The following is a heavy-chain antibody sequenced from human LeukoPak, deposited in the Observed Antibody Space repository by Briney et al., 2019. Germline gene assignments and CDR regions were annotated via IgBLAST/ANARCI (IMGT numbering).Heavy chain of an antibody. Sequence: ASVKVSCKASGYTFTGYYMHWVRQAPGQGLEWMGWINPNSGGTNYAQKFQGRVTMTRDTSISTAYMELNSLRSDDTALFYCARAYCTTNSCYFIMDSWGQGTLVTVSS. J-gene: IGHJ4*02. CDR1: GYTFTGYY. V-gene: IGHV1-2*02. D-gene: IGHD2-2*01. CDR2: INPNSGGT. CDR3: ARAYCTTNSCYFIMDS.